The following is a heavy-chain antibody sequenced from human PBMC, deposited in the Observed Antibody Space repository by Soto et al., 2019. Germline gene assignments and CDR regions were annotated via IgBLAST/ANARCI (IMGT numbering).Heavy chain of an antibody. Sequence: ASVKVSCKVSGYTFTSYYIHWVRQAPGQGLEWMGIINPSGGSTNYAQKFQGRVTMTRDTSTSTVYMELSSLSSEDTAVYYCARVALYCSKGVCPQDYFDYWGRGTLVTVSS. CDR3: ARVALYCSKGVCPQDYFDY. V-gene: IGHV1-46*01. CDR2: INPSGGST. CDR1: GYTFTSYY. J-gene: IGHJ4*02. D-gene: IGHD2-8*01.